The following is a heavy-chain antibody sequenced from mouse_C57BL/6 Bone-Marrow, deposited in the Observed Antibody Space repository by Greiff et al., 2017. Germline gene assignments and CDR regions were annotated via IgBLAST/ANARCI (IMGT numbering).Heavy chain of an antibody. Sequence: QVQLQQSGPELVKPGASVKLSCKASGYTFTSYDINWVKQRPGQGLEWIGWIYPRDGSTKYNEKFKGKATLTVDTSSSTAYMELHSLTSEDSAVYFCARQDTTVVATEGYWGQGTTLTVSS. J-gene: IGHJ2*01. CDR3: ARQDTTVVATEGY. CDR1: GYTFTSYD. D-gene: IGHD1-1*01. CDR2: IYPRDGST. V-gene: IGHV1-85*01.